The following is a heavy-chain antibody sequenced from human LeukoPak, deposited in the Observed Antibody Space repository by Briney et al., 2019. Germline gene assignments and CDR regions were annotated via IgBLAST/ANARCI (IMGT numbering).Heavy chain of an antibody. CDR2: IYYSGST. J-gene: IGHJ3*02. Sequence: SETLSLTCTVSGGSISSSSYYWGWIRQPPGKGLEWIGSIYYSGSTYYNPSLKSRVTISVDTSKNQLSLKLSSVTAADTAVYYCARRGTGIVVVPAASLAFDIWGQGTMVTVSS. CDR3: ARRGTGIVVVPAASLAFDI. CDR1: GGSISSSSYY. V-gene: IGHV4-39*01. D-gene: IGHD2-2*01.